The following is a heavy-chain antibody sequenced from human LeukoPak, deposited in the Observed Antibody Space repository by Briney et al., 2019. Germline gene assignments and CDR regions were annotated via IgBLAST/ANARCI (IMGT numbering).Heavy chain of an antibody. CDR1: GGSISSSSYY. J-gene: IGHJ4*02. CDR2: IYYSGST. CDR3: ARALSSSGWEPFDY. Sequence: SETLSLTCTVSGGSISSSSYYWGWIRQPPGKGLEWIGSIYYSGSTNYNPSLKSRVTMSVDTSKNQFSLKLSSVSAADTAMYYCARALSSSGWEPFDYWGQGTLVTVSS. V-gene: IGHV4-39*07. D-gene: IGHD6-19*01.